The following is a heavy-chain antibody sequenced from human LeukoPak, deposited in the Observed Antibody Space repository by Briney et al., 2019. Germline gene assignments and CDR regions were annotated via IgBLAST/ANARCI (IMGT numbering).Heavy chain of an antibody. V-gene: IGHV4-39*01. D-gene: IGHD3-10*01. CDR2: FYYSGST. CDR3: AKQGFGESFEY. CDR1: GGSISSSNYY. Sequence: SETLSLTCTVSGGSISSSNYYWGWLRQPRGKGLEWIGSFYYSGSTYYNPSLKSRVTISVDTSKNQFSLNLSSVTAADTAVYYCAKQGFGESFEYWGQGTLVTVSS. J-gene: IGHJ4*02.